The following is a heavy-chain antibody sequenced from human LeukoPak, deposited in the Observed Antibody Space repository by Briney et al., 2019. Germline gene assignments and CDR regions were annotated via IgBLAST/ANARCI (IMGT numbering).Heavy chain of an antibody. CDR1: GFTFSSYS. D-gene: IGHD6-13*01. Sequence: GGSLRLSCAASGFTFSSYSMNWVRQAPGKGLEWVSSISSSSSYIYYADSVKGRFTISRDNAKNSLYLQMNSLRAEDTAVYYCAREGIESWHYFDCWGQGTLVTVSS. J-gene: IGHJ4*02. V-gene: IGHV3-21*01. CDR2: ISSSSSYI. CDR3: AREGIESWHYFDC.